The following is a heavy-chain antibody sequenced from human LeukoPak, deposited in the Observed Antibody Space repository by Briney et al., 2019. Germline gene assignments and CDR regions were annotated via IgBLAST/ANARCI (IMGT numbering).Heavy chain of an antibody. CDR3: VRGHYDILTASYKWTPDY. J-gene: IGHJ4*02. D-gene: IGHD3-9*01. V-gene: IGHV3-21*06. Sequence: PGGSLRLSCAASGFTFSTYNMNWVRQAPGKGLEWVSSITSGGTYTYYADSVKGRFTTSRDNAKNSLSLQLSSLRAEDTAVYYCVRGHYDILTASYKWTPDYWGQGILVTVSS. CDR1: GFTFSTYN. CDR2: ITSGGTYT.